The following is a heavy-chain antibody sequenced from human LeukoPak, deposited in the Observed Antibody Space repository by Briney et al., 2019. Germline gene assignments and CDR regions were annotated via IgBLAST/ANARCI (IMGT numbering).Heavy chain of an antibody. J-gene: IGHJ4*02. CDR1: GFTFRSYG. CDR2: IRYDGSNK. V-gene: IGHV3-30*02. D-gene: IGHD3-22*01. Sequence: TGGSLRLSCAASGFTFRSYGMHCVRQAPGKGLEWVAFIRYDGSNKYYADSVKGRFTISRDNSKSTLYLQINSLRAEDTAVYYCASLVVISGYFDYWGQGTLVTVSS. CDR3: ASLVVISGYFDY.